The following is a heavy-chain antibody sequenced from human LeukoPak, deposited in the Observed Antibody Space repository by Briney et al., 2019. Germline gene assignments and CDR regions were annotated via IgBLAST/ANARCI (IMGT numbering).Heavy chain of an antibody. CDR3: AKVFCGGDCHVDF. CDR2: IFHTGTA. V-gene: IGHV4-4*02. Sequence: SETLSLTCAVPGGSLGKIDWWSWVRQPPGKGLEWVGEIFHTGTANYNPSLKSRLTISVDTSKNQFSLRLNSVTAADTAVYYCAKVFCGGDCHVDFWGRGTLVTVSS. CDR1: GGSLGKIDW. J-gene: IGHJ4*02. D-gene: IGHD2-21*02.